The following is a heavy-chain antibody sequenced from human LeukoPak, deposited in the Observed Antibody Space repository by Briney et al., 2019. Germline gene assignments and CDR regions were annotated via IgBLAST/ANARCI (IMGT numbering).Heavy chain of an antibody. V-gene: IGHV3-30*03. J-gene: IGHJ4*02. D-gene: IGHD2-2*01. Sequence: PGRSLRLSCAASGFTFSSYGMHWVRQAPGKGLEWVAVISYDGSNKYYADSVKGRFTISRDNSKNTLYLQMNSLRAEDTAVFYCARGPAAHFFDYWGQGTLVTVSS. CDR2: ISYDGSNK. CDR1: GFTFSSYG. CDR3: ARGPAAHFFDY.